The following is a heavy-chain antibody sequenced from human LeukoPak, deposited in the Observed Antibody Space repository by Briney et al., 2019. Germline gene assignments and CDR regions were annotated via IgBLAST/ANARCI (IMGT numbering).Heavy chain of an antibody. CDR1: GFTFSSYA. J-gene: IGHJ4*02. Sequence: GGSLRLSCAASGFTFSSYAMSWVRQAPGKGLEWVSAISGSGGSTYYADSVKGRFTISRDNSKNTLYLQMNSLRAEDTAVYYCAKENRGSCYYLSGKPYYFDYWGQGTLVTVSS. V-gene: IGHV3-23*01. CDR2: ISGSGGST. CDR3: AKENRGSCYYLSGKPYYFDY. D-gene: IGHD3-22*01.